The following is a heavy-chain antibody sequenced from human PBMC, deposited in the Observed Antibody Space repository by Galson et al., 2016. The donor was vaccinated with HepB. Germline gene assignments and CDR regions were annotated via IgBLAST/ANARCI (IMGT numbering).Heavy chain of an antibody. Sequence: SCAASGFTFSSYNIHWVRQAPGKWLEWVAVIWYDGSNKYYADSVKGRFTISRDNSKNTLYLQMSSLRAEDTAVYYCARDRTYHWNYVDYFDYWGQGTLVTVSS. J-gene: IGHJ4*02. CDR1: GFTFSSYN. V-gene: IGHV3-33*01. CDR2: IWYDGSNK. D-gene: IGHD1-7*01. CDR3: ARDRTYHWNYVDYFDY.